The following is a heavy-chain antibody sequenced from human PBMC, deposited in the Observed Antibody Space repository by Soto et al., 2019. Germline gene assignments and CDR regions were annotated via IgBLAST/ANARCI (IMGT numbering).Heavy chain of an antibody. D-gene: IGHD5-12*01. Sequence: PGESLKISCKASGYNFTNYWIGWVRQMPGRGLEWMGIIYPGDSDTGYSPSFQGQVTISADKSISTAYLQWSSLKASDTAMYYCARYRPTMAWLYGMDVWGQGTTVTVSS. CDR2: IYPGDSDT. CDR1: GYNFTNYW. CDR3: ARYRPTMAWLYGMDV. J-gene: IGHJ6*02. V-gene: IGHV5-51*01.